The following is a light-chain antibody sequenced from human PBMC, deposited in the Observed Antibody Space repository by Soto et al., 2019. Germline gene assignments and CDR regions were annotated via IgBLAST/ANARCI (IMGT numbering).Light chain of an antibody. V-gene: IGKV3-20*01. CDR2: GAS. Sequence: ENVLTQSPGTLSLSPGERATLSCRASQSISSSYLAWYQQKPGHPPRLLIYGASNRATGIPDRFSGSGSGTEFTLPFSRLEPEDFAVYYCQQYSGSPPLTFGGGTKVEIK. CDR3: QQYSGSPPLT. CDR1: QSISSSY. J-gene: IGKJ4*01.